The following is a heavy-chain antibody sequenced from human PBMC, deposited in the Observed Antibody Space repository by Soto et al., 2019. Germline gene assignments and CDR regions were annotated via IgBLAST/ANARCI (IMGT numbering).Heavy chain of an antibody. CDR2: IKSKTDGGTT. Sequence: GGSLRLSCAASGFTFSNAWMSWVRQAPGKGLEWVGRIKSKTDGGTTDYAAPVKGRFTISRDDSKNTLYLQMNSLKTEDTAVYYCTTEGDQLLIYYYYYMDVWGKGTTVTVSS. V-gene: IGHV3-15*01. J-gene: IGHJ6*03. D-gene: IGHD2-2*01. CDR3: TTEGDQLLIYYYYYMDV. CDR1: GFTFSNAW.